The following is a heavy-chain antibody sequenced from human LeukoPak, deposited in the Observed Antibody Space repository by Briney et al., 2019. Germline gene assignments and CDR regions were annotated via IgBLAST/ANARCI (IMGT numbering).Heavy chain of an antibody. CDR1: GHSFTSYG. V-gene: IGHV1-18*03. Sequence: ASVKVSCKASGHSFTSYGITWVRRAPGQGLEWMGWITTYNGKTNYAQNFQTRVTMTTDTSTNTAYMELRSLRSDDMAVYYCARGINYDLLTGYSEGFDFWGQGTPVTVSS. CDR2: ITTYNGKT. D-gene: IGHD3-9*01. CDR3: ARGINYDLLTGYSEGFDF. J-gene: IGHJ4*02.